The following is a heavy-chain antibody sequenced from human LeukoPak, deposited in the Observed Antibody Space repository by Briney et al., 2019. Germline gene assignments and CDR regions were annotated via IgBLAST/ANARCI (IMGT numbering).Heavy chain of an antibody. V-gene: IGHV3-7*03. J-gene: IGHJ4*02. CDR3: AREGVSRELRY. Sequence: GGSLRLSCAASGFTFSSYWMSWVRQAPGKGLEWVANIKQDGSEKYYVDSVKGRFTISRDNAKNSLYLQMNSLRAEDTAAYYCAREGVSRELRYWGQGTLVTVSS. CDR2: IKQDGSEK. CDR1: GFTFSSYW. D-gene: IGHD1-26*01.